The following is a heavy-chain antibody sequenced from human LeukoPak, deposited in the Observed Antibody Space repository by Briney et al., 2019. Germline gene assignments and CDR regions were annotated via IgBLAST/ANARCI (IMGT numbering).Heavy chain of an antibody. CDR2: ISNSGSTI. Sequence: GGSLRLSCAASGFIFSDYYTSWIRQAPGKGLEWVSYISNSGSTIYYADSVKGRFTISRDNAKNSVYLEVNSLRAEDTAVYYCARVYDSSFDYWGQGTLVTVSS. J-gene: IGHJ4*02. CDR3: ARVYDSSFDY. D-gene: IGHD3-22*01. V-gene: IGHV3-11*04. CDR1: GFIFSDYY.